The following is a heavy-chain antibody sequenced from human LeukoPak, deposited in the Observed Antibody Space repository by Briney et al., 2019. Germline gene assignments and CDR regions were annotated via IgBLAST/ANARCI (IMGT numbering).Heavy chain of an antibody. CDR3: ARDRAWDYLDS. V-gene: IGHV3-30*03. CDR1: DFTLSSHG. J-gene: IGHJ4*02. D-gene: IGHD1-26*01. CDR2: ISSDGGKK. Sequence: GGSLRLSCVVSDFTLSSHGMHWVRQAPGKGLEWVAVISSDGGKKSYADSVKGRFTISRDNSKSTLYLQMDSLRVEDTAIYYCARDRAWDYLDSWDQGPLVTVSS.